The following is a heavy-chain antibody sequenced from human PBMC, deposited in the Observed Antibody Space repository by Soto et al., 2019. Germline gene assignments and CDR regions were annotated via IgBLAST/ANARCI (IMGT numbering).Heavy chain of an antibody. J-gene: IGHJ6*02. CDR1: GFTFSSYW. Sequence: PGGSLRLSCAASGFTFSSYWMSWVRQAPGKGLEWVANIKQDGSEKYYVDSVKGRFTISRDNAKNSLYLQMNSLRAEDTAVYYCARDGGVLLWFGESGDYYGMDVWGQGTTVTVSS. CDR2: IKQDGSEK. D-gene: IGHD3-10*01. V-gene: IGHV3-7*01. CDR3: ARDGGVLLWFGESGDYYGMDV.